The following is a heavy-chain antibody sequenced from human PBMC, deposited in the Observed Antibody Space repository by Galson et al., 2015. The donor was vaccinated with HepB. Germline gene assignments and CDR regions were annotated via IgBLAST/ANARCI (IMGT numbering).Heavy chain of an antibody. D-gene: IGHD2-8*02. V-gene: IGHV2-5*01. CDR1: GXSXXTXGXX. CDR2: IYWNYDK. Sequence: PALVKPTQTLTLTXXXXGXSXXTXGXXVGXXRQPPGKAQEWLALIYWNYDKHYSPSLKSRLTITXXXSKNQAVLRMTNMDPVDTATYYCAHSVGLVGPYFXXXGXXTLV. J-gene: IGHJ4*02. CDR3: AHSVGLVGPYFXX.